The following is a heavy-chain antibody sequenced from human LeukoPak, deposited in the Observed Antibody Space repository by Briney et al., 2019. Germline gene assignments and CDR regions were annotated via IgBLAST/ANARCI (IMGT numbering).Heavy chain of an antibody. V-gene: IGHV4-38-2*02. CDR2: IYHSGST. D-gene: IGHD4-11*01. CDR1: GYFISSGYY. Sequence: SETLSLTCTVSGYFISSGYYWGWIRQPPGKGLEWIGSIYHSGSTYYNPSLKSRVTISVDTSKNQFSLKLSSVTAADTAVYYCARDRKYSNYQFDYWGQGTLVTVSS. CDR3: ARDRKYSNYQFDY. J-gene: IGHJ4*02.